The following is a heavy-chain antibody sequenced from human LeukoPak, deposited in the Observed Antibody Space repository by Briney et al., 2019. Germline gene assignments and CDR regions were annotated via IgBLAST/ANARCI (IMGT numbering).Heavy chain of an antibody. Sequence: SETLSLTCTVSGGSINNYYWSWIRQPPGKGLEWIGYIYYSGNTNYNPSLKSRVTVSVDTSKNQFSLKLSSVTAADTAVYYCARLGDGKLLPYFDYWGQGILVTVSS. CDR1: GGSINNYY. V-gene: IGHV4-59*08. CDR3: ARLGDGKLLPYFDY. CDR2: IYYSGNT. J-gene: IGHJ4*02. D-gene: IGHD2-15*01.